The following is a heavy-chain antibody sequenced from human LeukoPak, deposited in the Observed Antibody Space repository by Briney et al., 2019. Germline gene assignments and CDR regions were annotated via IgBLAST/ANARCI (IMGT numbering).Heavy chain of an antibody. Sequence: ASVKVSCKASGGTFSSYAMSWVRQAPGKGLEWVSAISGSGGSTYYADSVKGRFTISRDNSKNTLYLQMNSLRAEDTAVYYCAKLPNSGSYYVDWFDPWGQGTLVTVSS. CDR3: AKLPNSGSYYVDWFDP. CDR1: GGTFSSYA. V-gene: IGHV3-23*01. D-gene: IGHD1-26*01. J-gene: IGHJ5*02. CDR2: ISGSGGST.